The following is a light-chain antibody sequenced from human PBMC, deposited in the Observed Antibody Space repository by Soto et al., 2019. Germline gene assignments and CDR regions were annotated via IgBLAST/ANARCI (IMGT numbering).Light chain of an antibody. V-gene: IGKV3-15*01. J-gene: IGKJ3*01. Sequence: EIMMTQSPGTLSVSPGEGATLSCTASQSVNLNLAWYQQKPGQPPRLLLYGASTRATGIPVRFRGSGSGTEFTPPIRSLPSEDSAVYYYQQKNAGPGATCAPGPKVENK. CDR1: QSVNLN. CDR2: GAS. CDR3: QQKNAGPGAT.